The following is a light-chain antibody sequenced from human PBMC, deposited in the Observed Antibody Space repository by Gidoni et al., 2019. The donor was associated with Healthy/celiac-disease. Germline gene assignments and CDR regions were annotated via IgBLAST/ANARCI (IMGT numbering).Light chain of an antibody. V-gene: IGKV2-28*01. CDR2: LGS. Sequence: DIVMTQSPLSLPVTPGEPASISCRSSQSLLHSNGYNYLDWYLQKPGQSPQLLIYLGSNRASGVPDRFSGSGSGTDFTLKSSRVEAEDVGVYYCMQALQTPRTFXXXTKVEIK. J-gene: IGKJ1*01. CDR1: QSLLHSNGYNY. CDR3: MQALQTPRT.